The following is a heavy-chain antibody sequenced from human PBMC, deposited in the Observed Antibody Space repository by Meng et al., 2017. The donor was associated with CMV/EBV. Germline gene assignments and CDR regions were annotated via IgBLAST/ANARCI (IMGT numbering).Heavy chain of an antibody. CDR2: IYWDDDK. CDR1: GFSLSTSRVG. D-gene: IGHD6-13*01. V-gene: IGHV2-5*02. Sequence: QIALVDSGPTLVQPTQALTLPCTFSGFSLSTSRVGVGWIRQPTGKALEWLALIYWDDDKRYSTSQKSRLTITKDTSKNQVVLTMTNMDPVDTATYYCARIAAAGRFDYWGQGTLVTVSS. CDR3: ARIAAAGRFDY. J-gene: IGHJ4*02.